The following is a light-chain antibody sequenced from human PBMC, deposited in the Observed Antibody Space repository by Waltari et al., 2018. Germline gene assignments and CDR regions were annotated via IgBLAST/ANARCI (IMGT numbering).Light chain of an antibody. J-gene: IGKJ4*01. CDR3: QQFYTYPLT. Sequence: DIQLTQSPSFLSASIGDRVIITCRASQDITSYLTWYQLKPGKAPKLLIFHASTLQPGVPPRFSASGSGTDFTLTISSLQPEDFATYYCQQFYTYPLTFGGGTKVVSK. CDR1: QDITSY. CDR2: HAS. V-gene: IGKV1-9*01.